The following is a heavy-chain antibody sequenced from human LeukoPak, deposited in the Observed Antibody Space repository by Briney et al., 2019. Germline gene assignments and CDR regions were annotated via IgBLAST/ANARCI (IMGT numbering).Heavy chain of an antibody. D-gene: IGHD3-10*01. CDR1: GYTFTGYY. Sequence: ASVKVSCKASGYTFTGYYMHWVRQAPGQGLEWMGWINPNSGGTNYAQKFQGRVTMTRDTSISTAYMELSRLRSDDTAVYYCARGPYYYGSGSYYNVILPRVVEGSNYYYYMDVWGKGTTVTISS. V-gene: IGHV1-2*02. CDR3: ARGPYYYGSGSYYNVILPRVVEGSNYYYYMDV. J-gene: IGHJ6*03. CDR2: INPNSGGT.